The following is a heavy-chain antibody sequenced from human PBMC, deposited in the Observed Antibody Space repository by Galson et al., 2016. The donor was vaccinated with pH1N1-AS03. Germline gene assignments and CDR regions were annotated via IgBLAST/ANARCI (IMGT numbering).Heavy chain of an antibody. D-gene: IGHD2-8*02. CDR2: IWNDGSLK. CDR1: GFTFRTFG. J-gene: IGHJ4*02. V-gene: IGHV3-33*01. CDR3: VTGNQNYFDY. Sequence: SLRLSCAASGFTFRTFGMHWVRQAPGKGLEWVAVIWNDGSLKKYGDSVKGRFIISRDNSNNTVSLEMSSLSAEDTAVYYCVTGNQNYFDYWGQGTLVTVSS.